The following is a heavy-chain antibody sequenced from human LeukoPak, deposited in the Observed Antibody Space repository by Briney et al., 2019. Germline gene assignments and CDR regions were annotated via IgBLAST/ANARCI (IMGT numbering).Heavy chain of an antibody. D-gene: IGHD6-19*01. V-gene: IGHV4-38-2*02. Sequence: WETLSLTCTVSDYSLTSAYYWGWIRQPPGKGLEWIGSTYHNGDTYYSPSLKSRVTISIDTSKNQFSLSLTSVTAADTAVYYCARVPQWKVNWFDTWGQGTLITVSS. CDR1: DYSLTSAYY. J-gene: IGHJ5*02. CDR2: TYHNGDT. CDR3: ARVPQWKVNWFDT.